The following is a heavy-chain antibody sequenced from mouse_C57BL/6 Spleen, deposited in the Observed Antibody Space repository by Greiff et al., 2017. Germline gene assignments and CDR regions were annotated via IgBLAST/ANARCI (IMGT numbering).Heavy chain of an antibody. CDR3: ARWVILDGNYEGAMDY. V-gene: IGHV1-64*01. CDR2: IPPNSGST. J-gene: IGHJ4*01. D-gene: IGHD2-1*01. CDR1: GYTFTSYW. Sequence: VKLQQPGAELVKPGASVKLSCKASGYTFTSYWMHWVKQRPGQGLEWIGMIPPNSGSTNYNEKFKSKATLTVDKSSSIAYMQLSSLTSEDSAVYYCARWVILDGNYEGAMDYWGQGTAVTVSS.